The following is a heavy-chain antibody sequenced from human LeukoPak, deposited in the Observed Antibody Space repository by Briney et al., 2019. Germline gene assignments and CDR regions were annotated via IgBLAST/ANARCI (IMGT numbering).Heavy chain of an antibody. D-gene: IGHD3-16*02. CDR2: IYYSGST. V-gene: IGHV4-39*01. Sequence: SETLSLTCTVSGGSISSSSYYWGWIRQPPGKGLEWIGSIYYSGSTYYNPSLRSRVTISVDTSRNQFSLKLSPVTAADTAVYYCARRGVVRLRLGELSLIDYWGQGTLVTVSS. CDR1: GGSISSSSYY. J-gene: IGHJ4*02. CDR3: ARRGVVRLRLGELSLIDY.